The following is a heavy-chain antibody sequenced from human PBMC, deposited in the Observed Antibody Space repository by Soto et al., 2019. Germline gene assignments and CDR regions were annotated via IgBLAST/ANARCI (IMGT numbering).Heavy chain of an antibody. CDR3: ARVRDCSSTSCYYYYYYGMDV. CDR2: IIPIFGTA. V-gene: IGHV1-69*01. D-gene: IGHD2-2*01. Sequence: QVQLVQSGAEVKKPGSSVKVSCKASGGTFSSYAISWVRQAPGQGLEWMGGIIPIFGTANYAQKFQGRVTITADESTSKAYMELSSVRSEDTAVYYCARVRDCSSTSCYYYYYYGMDVWGQGTTVTVSS. J-gene: IGHJ6*02. CDR1: GGTFSSYA.